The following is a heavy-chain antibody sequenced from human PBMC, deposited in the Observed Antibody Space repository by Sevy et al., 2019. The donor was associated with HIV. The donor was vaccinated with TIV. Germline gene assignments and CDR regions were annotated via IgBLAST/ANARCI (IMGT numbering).Heavy chain of an antibody. Sequence: GGSLRLSCAASGFTFSKYSMSWVRQPPGKGLGWVSTLSFGCGEINHVASVKGRFTISGDNSKNSLYLQMNNLRAEDTAVYYCAREGCTKPHDYWGQGTLVTVSS. V-gene: IGHV3-23*01. J-gene: IGHJ4*02. CDR1: GFTFSKYS. CDR2: LSFGCGEI. CDR3: AREGCTKPHDY. D-gene: IGHD2-8*01.